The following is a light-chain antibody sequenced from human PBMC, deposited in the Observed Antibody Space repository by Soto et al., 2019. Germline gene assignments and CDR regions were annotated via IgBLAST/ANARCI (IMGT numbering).Light chain of an antibody. J-gene: IGLJ1*01. CDR3: STYTGSSTSV. V-gene: IGLV2-14*01. CDR2: EVS. Sequence: QSVLTQPASVSGSPGQSITISCTGTSSDVGGYNDVSWYQQHPGKAPKLIIYEVSNRPSGVSNRFSGSKSGNTASLTISGLQAEDEADYYCSTYTGSSTSVFGKGTKLTVL. CDR1: SSDVGGYND.